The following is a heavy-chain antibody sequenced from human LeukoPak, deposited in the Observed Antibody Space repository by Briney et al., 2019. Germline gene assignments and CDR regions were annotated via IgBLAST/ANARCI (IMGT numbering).Heavy chain of an antibody. CDR3: AGERNCGGDCYQGSWFDP. Sequence: GGSLRLSCAASGFTFNSHEMHWVRQAPGKGLDWVSYITSSGGITYYADSVKGRFTVSRDNAKNSLYLQMNSLRAGDTAVYYCAGERNCGGDCYQGSWFDPWGQGTLVTVSS. J-gene: IGHJ5*02. D-gene: IGHD2-21*02. V-gene: IGHV3-48*03. CDR2: ITSSGGIT. CDR1: GFTFNSHE.